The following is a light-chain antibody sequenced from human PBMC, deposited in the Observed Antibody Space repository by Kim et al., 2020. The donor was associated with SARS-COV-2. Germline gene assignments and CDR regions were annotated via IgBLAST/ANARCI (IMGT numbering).Light chain of an antibody. J-gene: IGKJ2*01. Sequence: LSPGERATLACRASQSVSNSYVAWYEQRPGQAPRLLIYGASNRATGIPDRFSGGGSGTDFTLTISRLEPEDFAVYHCQQYGDSPYTFGQGTKLEI. CDR3: QQYGDSPYT. V-gene: IGKV3-20*01. CDR2: GAS. CDR1: QSVSNSY.